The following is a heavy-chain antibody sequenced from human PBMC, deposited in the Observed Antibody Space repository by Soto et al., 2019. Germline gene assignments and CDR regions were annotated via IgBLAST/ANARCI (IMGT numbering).Heavy chain of an antibody. CDR1: GFIFSSYG. D-gene: IGHD4-17*01. CDR3: AKDAHGDYVNY. J-gene: IGHJ4*02. Sequence: QVQVVESGGGVVQPGRSLRLSCAASGFIFSSYGMHWVRQAPGKGLEWVAVISYAGNNKYYADSVKGRFTISRDNSKNTVYLQMNSLRAEDTAVYYCAKDAHGDYVNYWGQGTLVTVSS. CDR2: ISYAGNNK. V-gene: IGHV3-30*18.